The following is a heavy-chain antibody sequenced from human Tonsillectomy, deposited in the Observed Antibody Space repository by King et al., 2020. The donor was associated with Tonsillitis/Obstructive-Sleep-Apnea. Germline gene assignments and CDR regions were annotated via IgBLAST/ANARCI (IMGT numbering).Heavy chain of an antibody. Sequence: GQLVQSGAEVKKPGESLQISCKGSGSSFTSYWIGWVRQMPGKGLEWMGIIYPGDSDTRYSPSFQGQVTISADKSISTAYLQWSSLKASDTAMYYCAMYYDYIWGSYRSDYWGQGTLVTVSS. CDR2: IYPGDSDT. CDR3: AMYYDYIWGSYRSDY. V-gene: IGHV5-51*01. J-gene: IGHJ4*02. CDR1: GSSFTSYW. D-gene: IGHD3-16*02.